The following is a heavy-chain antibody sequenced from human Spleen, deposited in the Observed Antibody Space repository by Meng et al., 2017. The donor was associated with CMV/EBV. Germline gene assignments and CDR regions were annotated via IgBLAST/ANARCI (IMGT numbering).Heavy chain of an antibody. D-gene: IGHD6-6*01. CDR3: ARVRRAARGPYYFDY. CDR2: IYYSGST. J-gene: IGHJ4*02. V-gene: IGHV4-61*01. Sequence: SETLSLTCTVSGGSVSSGSYYWSWIRQPPGKGLEWIGYIYYSGSTNYNPSLKSRVTISVDTSKNQFSLKLSSVTAADTAVYYCARVRRAARGPYYFDYWGQGTLVTVSS. CDR1: GGSVSSGSYY.